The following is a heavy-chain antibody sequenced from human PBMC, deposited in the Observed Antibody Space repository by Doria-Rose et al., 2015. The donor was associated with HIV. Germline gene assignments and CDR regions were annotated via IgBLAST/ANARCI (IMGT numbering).Heavy chain of an antibody. CDR2: ISWYSDAK. V-gene: IGHV3-9*01. J-gene: IGHJ6*03. Sequence: VQLVQSGGGLVQPGRSLRLSCVGSGFSFESYAMHWVRLAPGKGLEWVAGISWYSDAKGNVDSVEGRCTISRDSAKKSVYLEMRSLRPEDTAFYYCAKAPIIGPKYYFYMDVWGKGTSVTVSS. D-gene: IGHD3-3*01. CDR1: GFSFESYA. CDR3: AKAPIIGPKYYFYMDV.